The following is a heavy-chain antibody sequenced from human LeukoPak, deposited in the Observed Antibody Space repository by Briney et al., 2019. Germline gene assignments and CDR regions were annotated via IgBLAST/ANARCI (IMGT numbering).Heavy chain of an antibody. Sequence: PGGSLRLSCAASGFTFSSYSMNWVRQAPGKGLEWVSYISSSSSTIYYADSVKGRFTISRDNAKNSLYLQMNSLRAEDTAVYYCARDLLTTVTPGFDPWGQGTLVTVPS. CDR3: ARDLLTTVTPGFDP. D-gene: IGHD4-17*01. CDR2: ISSSSSTI. CDR1: GFTFSSYS. J-gene: IGHJ5*02. V-gene: IGHV3-48*01.